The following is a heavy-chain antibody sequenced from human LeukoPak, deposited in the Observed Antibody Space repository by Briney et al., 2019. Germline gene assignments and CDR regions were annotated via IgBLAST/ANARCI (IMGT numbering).Heavy chain of an antibody. V-gene: IGHV4-34*01. CDR2: INHSGST. CDR1: GGSFSGYY. CDR3: ARYYDYVWGSIRPPGLDY. Sequence: SETLSLTCAVYGGSFSGYYWSWIRQPPGKGLEWIGEINHSGSTNYNPSLKSRVTISVDTSKNQFSLKLSSVTAADTAVYYCARYYDYVWGSIRPPGLDYWSQGTLVTVSS. J-gene: IGHJ4*02. D-gene: IGHD3-16*01.